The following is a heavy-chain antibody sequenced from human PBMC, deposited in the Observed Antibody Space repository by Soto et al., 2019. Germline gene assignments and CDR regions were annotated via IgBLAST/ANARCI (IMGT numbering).Heavy chain of an antibody. V-gene: IGHV1-69*02. CDR3: ATSYGSGSQAFDY. D-gene: IGHD3-10*01. CDR1: GDTFNSYT. CDR2: TIPILSMS. J-gene: IGHJ4*02. Sequence: QVHLVQSGAELRKPGSSVRVSCKASGDTFNSYTINWVRQAPGLGLEWMGRTIPILSMSNYALKFQGRLTTTADKSTSTAYMVPSSLRSEDTAIYYCATSYGSGSQAFDYWGQGALVTVSS.